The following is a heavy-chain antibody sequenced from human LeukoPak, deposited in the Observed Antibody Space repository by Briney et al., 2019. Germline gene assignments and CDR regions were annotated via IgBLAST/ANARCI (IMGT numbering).Heavy chain of an antibody. CDR1: GFSFRTYA. CDR3: AKDSRYYDSTGYYWGASDI. V-gene: IGHV3-43*02. Sequence: PGGSLRLSCAASGFSFRTYAMTWVRQAPGKGLEWVSLISGDGGSTYYADAVKGRFTISRDNSKNSLYLQMNSLRTEDTALYYCAKDSRYYDSTGYYWGASDIWGQGTMVTVSS. CDR2: ISGDGGST. J-gene: IGHJ3*02. D-gene: IGHD3-22*01.